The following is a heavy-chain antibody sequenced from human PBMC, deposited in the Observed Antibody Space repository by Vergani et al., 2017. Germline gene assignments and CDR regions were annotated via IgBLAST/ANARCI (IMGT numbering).Heavy chain of an antibody. CDR2: IWYDGSNK. V-gene: IGHV3-33*03. CDR1: GFTFSSYG. D-gene: IGHD6-6*01. CDR3: AKSDNKAAPLDY. Sequence: QVQLVESGGGVVQPGRSLRLSCAASGFTFSSYGMHWVRQAPGKGLEWVAVIWYDGSNKYYADSVKGRFTISRDNSKNSLYLQMNSLRTEDTALYYCAKSDNKAAPLDYWGQGTLVTVSS. J-gene: IGHJ4*02.